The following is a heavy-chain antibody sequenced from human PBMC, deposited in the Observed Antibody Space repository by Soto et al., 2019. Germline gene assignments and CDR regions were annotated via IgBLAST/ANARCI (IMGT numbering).Heavy chain of an antibody. CDR3: ARDLRRNSGSYFGY. CDR2: IDSSGGYT. J-gene: IGHJ4*02. V-gene: IGHV3-11*05. D-gene: IGHD1-26*01. Sequence: QVQLEESGGGLVKPGGSLRLSCAASGFRFSDYYMSWIRQAPGKGLEWISYIDSSGGYTNYADSVKGRFTISRDNAKNSLYLQVSSLRAEDTAIYYCARDLRRNSGSYFGYWGQGTPVTVSS. CDR1: GFRFSDYY.